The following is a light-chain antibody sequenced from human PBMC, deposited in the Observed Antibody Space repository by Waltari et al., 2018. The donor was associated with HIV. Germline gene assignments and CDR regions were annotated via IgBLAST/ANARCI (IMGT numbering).Light chain of an antibody. V-gene: IGLV1-47*01. J-gene: IGLJ2*01. Sequence: QSVLTQPPSASGTPGQRVTISCSGSSSTIGRNSVYWYQQLPGTAPKLLIYTNNQRPSGVPDRFSGSKSGTSASLAISGLRSEDEADYYCAAWDASLSVVFGGGTKLTVL. CDR3: AAWDASLSVV. CDR1: SSTIGRNS. CDR2: TNN.